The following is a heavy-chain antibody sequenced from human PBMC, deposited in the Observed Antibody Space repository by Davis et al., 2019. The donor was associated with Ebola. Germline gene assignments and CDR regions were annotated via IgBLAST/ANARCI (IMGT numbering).Heavy chain of an antibody. CDR1: GFMFSSYA. J-gene: IGHJ6*04. Sequence: PGGSLRLSCAASGFMFSSYAMSWVRQAPGKGLEWVSGMSGSGGDTYHADSVKGRFTISRDNSKNTLYLQMNSLRAEDTAVYYCARAYAYGMDVWGKGTTVTVSS. CDR3: ARAYAYGMDV. V-gene: IGHV3-23*01. D-gene: IGHD4-17*01. CDR2: MSGSGGDT.